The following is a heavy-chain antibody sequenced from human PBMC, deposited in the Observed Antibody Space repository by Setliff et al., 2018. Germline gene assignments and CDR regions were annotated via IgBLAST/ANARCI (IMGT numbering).Heavy chain of an antibody. V-gene: IGHV1-69*13. J-gene: IGHJ5*02. CDR1: GGTFRTDG. CDR2: IIPVFGTA. Sequence: SVKVSCKASGGTFRTDGFNWVRQAPGQGLEWMGRIIPVFGTAKYVQKFQGRVTISADESARTAYMELSSLRFEDTAVYYCARDTHINYNNPQVGWFDPWGHGTLVTVSS. CDR3: ARDTHINYNNPQVGWFDP. D-gene: IGHD4-4*01.